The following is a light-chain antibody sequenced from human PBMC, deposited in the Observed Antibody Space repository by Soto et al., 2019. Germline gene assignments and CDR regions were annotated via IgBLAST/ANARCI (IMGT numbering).Light chain of an antibody. Sequence: QSVLTQPPSVSGAPGQRVTISCAGSSSNIGAGYDVHWYQQLPGTAPKVLIHGNTNRPSGVPDRFSGSKSGTSASLAITGLQAEDEADYDCQSYDSSLSGPFVFGTGTKVTVL. CDR1: SSNIGAGYD. J-gene: IGLJ1*01. CDR2: GNT. V-gene: IGLV1-40*01. CDR3: QSYDSSLSGPFV.